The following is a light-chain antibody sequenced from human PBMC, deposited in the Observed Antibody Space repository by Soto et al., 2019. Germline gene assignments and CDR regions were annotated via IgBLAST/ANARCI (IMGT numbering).Light chain of an antibody. CDR1: QSITTF. CDR3: QQRHNWPIT. J-gene: IGKJ5*01. CDR2: AAS. V-gene: IGKV1-39*01. Sequence: DIQVTQSPSSLSASVGDRVTITCRASQSITTFLNWYQQKPGNAPKLLIYAASSLQTGVPSRFSGSGSGTDFTLTISGLEPADLGVYYCQQRHNWPITFGQGTRLEIK.